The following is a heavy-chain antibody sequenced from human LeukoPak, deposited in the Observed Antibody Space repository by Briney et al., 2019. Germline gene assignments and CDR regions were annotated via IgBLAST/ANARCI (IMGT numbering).Heavy chain of an antibody. CDR3: AGVIYYTSDAFDI. CDR1: GFTFSDFV. D-gene: IGHD3-22*01. CDR2: INSDGSTT. J-gene: IGHJ3*02. Sequence: GGSLRLSCVASGFTFSDFVISWVRQAPGKGPVWVSRINSDGSTTNYADSVKGRFTISRDNAKNTLYLQMNSLRVEDTAVYYCAGVIYYTSDAFDIWGQGTMVTVSS. V-gene: IGHV3-74*01.